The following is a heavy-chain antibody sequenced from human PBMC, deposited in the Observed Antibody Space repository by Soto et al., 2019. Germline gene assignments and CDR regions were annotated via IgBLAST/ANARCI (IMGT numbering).Heavy chain of an antibody. CDR3: ARAPANNYYDSSGYDY. CDR1: GASISSGDYF. D-gene: IGHD3-22*01. CDR2: IYYSGST. J-gene: IGHJ4*02. Sequence: SETLSLTCTVSGASISSGDYFWSWIRQPPGKGLEWIGYIYYSGSTYYNPSLKSRVTISVDTSKNQFSLKLSSVTAADTAVYYCARAPANNYYDSSGYDYWGQGTLVTVSS. V-gene: IGHV4-30-4*01.